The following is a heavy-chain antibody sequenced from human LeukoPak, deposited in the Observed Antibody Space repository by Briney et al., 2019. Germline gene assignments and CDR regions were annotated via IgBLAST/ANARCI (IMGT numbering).Heavy chain of an antibody. CDR3: ARHWVHYDILTGYYPTYAFDI. CDR1: GYSISSGYY. Sequence: SETLSLTCTVSGYSISSGYYWGWIRQPPGKGLEWIGRIYHSGSTYYNPSLKSRVTISVDTSKNQFSLKLSSVTAADTAVYYCARHWVHYDILTGYYPTYAFDIWGQGTMVTVSS. J-gene: IGHJ3*02. CDR2: IYHSGST. V-gene: IGHV4-38-2*02. D-gene: IGHD3-9*01.